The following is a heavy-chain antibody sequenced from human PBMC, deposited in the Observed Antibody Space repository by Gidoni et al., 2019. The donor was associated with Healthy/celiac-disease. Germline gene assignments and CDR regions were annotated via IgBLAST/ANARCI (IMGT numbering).Heavy chain of an antibody. CDR3: ARFDQQLVFLSYYYYGMDV. CDR2: IKQDGSEK. CDR1: GFTFSSYW. D-gene: IGHD6-13*01. J-gene: IGHJ6*02. V-gene: IGHV3-7*03. Sequence: EVQLVESGGGLVQPGGSLRLSCAASGFTFSSYWLSWVRQAPGKGLEWVAKIKQDGSEKYYVDSVKGRFTISRDNAKNSLYLQMNSLRAEDTAVYYCARFDQQLVFLSYYYYGMDVWGQGTTVTVSS.